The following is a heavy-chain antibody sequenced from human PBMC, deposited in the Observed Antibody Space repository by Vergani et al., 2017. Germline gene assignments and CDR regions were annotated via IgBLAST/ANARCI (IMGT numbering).Heavy chain of an antibody. V-gene: IGHV4-34*01. D-gene: IGHD3-3*01. CDR2: INHSGST. Sequence: QVQLQQWGAGLLKPSETLSLTCAVYGGSFSGYYWSWIRQPPGKGLEWIGEINHSGSTNYNPSLKSRVTISVDTSKNQFSLKLSSVTAAETAVYYCARGQRYYDFWSGYPRGFDYWGQGTLVTVSS. CDR3: ARGQRYYDFWSGYPRGFDY. J-gene: IGHJ4*02. CDR1: GGSFSGYY.